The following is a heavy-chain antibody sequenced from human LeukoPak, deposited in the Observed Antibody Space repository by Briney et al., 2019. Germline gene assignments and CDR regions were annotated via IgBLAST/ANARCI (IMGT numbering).Heavy chain of an antibody. V-gene: IGHV1-69*13. J-gene: IGHJ5*02. CDR1: GGTFSSYA. CDR2: IIPIFGTA. Sequence: SVKVSCKASGGTFSSYAISWVRQAPGQGLEWMGGIIPIFGTANYAQKFQGRVTITADESTSTAYMELSSLRSEDTAVYYCARVVVVAAFWFDPWGQGTLVTVSS. CDR3: ARVVVVAAFWFDP. D-gene: IGHD2-15*01.